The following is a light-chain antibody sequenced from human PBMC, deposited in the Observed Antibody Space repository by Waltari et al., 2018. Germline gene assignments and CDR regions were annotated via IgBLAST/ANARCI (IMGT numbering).Light chain of an antibody. J-gene: IGKJ3*01. Sequence: DIQMTQSPSFLSASVGDRVTITCRASQRISSYLNWYQQQAGKAPKLLIYGSSSLQSGVPSRFSGTGSGTDFTLTINGLQPEDFVTYYCQQTYNLFTFGPGTTVDFK. V-gene: IGKV1-39*01. CDR1: QRISSY. CDR3: QQTYNLFT. CDR2: GSS.